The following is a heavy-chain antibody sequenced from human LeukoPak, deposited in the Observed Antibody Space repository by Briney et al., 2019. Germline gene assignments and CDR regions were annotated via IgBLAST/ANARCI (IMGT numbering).Heavy chain of an antibody. V-gene: IGHV5-51*01. CDR1: GYSFTNSW. Sequence: KRGESLKISCKGSGYSFTNSWIGWVRQMPGKGLEWMWITYPGDSNTRYSPSFQGQVTISADKSISSAYLQWSSLKASDTAMYYCVRSPACSSGTCYPNWFDPWGQGTLVTVSS. CDR3: VRSPACSSGTCYPNWFDP. J-gene: IGHJ5*02. D-gene: IGHD2-15*01. CDR2: TYPGDSNT.